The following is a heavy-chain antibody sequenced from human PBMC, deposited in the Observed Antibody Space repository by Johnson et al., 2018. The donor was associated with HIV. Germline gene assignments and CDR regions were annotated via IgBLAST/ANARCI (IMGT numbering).Heavy chain of an antibody. J-gene: IGHJ3*02. Sequence: VQLVESGGGLVQPGRSLRLSCAASGFTFDDYAMHWVRQAPGKGLECVSGISWNSGSIGYADSVKGRFTISRDNAKNSLYLQMNSLRAEDTAVYYCASGWGIAASDAFDIWGQGTMVIVSS. D-gene: IGHD6-13*01. CDR3: ASGWGIAASDAFDI. V-gene: IGHV3-9*01. CDR1: GFTFDDYA. CDR2: ISWNSGSI.